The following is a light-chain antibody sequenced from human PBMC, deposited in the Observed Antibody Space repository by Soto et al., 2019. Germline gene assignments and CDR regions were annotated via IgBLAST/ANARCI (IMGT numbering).Light chain of an antibody. CDR3: QQRTNWPPIT. V-gene: IGKV3-11*01. CDR1: QSVSSG. Sequence: IVLTQSPATLSLSPGERATLSCRASQSVSSGLSWYQQKPGQAPGLLIYGASTRATGIPARFSGSGSGTDFTLTISSLEPEDFAVYYCQQRTNWPPITFGQGTRLEIK. J-gene: IGKJ5*01. CDR2: GAS.